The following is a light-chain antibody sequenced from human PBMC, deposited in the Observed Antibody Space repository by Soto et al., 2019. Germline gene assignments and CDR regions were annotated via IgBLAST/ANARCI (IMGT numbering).Light chain of an antibody. CDR2: DAS. CDR1: QSVSSY. J-gene: IGKJ1*01. CDR3: QQRSKWPWT. Sequence: EIVLTQSPATLSLSPGERATLSCRASQSVSSYLAWYQHKPGQAPRLLIYDASNRATGIPARFSGSGSGTDFTLTISRLEPEDFAVYYCQQRSKWPWTFGQGTKVEIK. V-gene: IGKV3-11*01.